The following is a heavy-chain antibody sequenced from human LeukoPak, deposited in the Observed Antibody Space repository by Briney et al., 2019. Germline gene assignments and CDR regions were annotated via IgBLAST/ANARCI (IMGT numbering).Heavy chain of an antibody. D-gene: IGHD5-18*01. V-gene: IGHV4-59*01. Sequence: SETLSLTCTVSGGSISSYYWSWIRQPPGKGLEWIGYIYYSVSTNYNPPLKSRVTISVDTSKNQFSLKLSSVTAADTAVYYCATVDTAMAYFDYWGQGTLVTVSS. CDR2: IYYSVST. CDR3: ATVDTAMAYFDY. CDR1: GGSISSYY. J-gene: IGHJ4*02.